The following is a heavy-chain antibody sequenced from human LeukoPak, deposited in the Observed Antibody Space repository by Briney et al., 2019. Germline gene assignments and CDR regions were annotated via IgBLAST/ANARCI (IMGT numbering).Heavy chain of an antibody. Sequence: SETLSLTCTVSGGSISSYYWSWIRQPPGKGLEWIGYIYYSGSTNYNPSLKSRVTISVDTSKNQFSLKLSSVTAADTAVYYCARDLDEVNAFDIWGQGTMVTVSS. D-gene: IGHD1-1*01. CDR1: GGSISSYY. CDR2: IYYSGST. CDR3: ARDLDEVNAFDI. V-gene: IGHV4-59*01. J-gene: IGHJ3*02.